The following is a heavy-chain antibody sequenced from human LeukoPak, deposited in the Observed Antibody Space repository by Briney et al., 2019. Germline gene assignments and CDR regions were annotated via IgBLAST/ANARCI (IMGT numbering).Heavy chain of an antibody. J-gene: IGHJ4*02. CDR3: ARDAVGTSKYGDY. D-gene: IGHD4-23*01. V-gene: IGHV3-7*01. Sequence: GGSLRLSCAASGFTFSSYWMSWVRQAPGKGLEWVANIKQDGSEKYYVDSVKGRFTISRDNAKNSLYLQMNSLRAEDTALYYCARDAVGTSKYGDYWGQGTLVTVSS. CDR2: IKQDGSEK. CDR1: GFTFSSYW.